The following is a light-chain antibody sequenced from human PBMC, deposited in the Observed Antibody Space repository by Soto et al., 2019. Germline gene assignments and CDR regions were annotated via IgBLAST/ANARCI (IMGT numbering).Light chain of an antibody. J-gene: IGKJ5*01. V-gene: IGKV3-11*01. CDR3: QQYNNWPSIT. CDR1: ESINSH. Sequence: EVVLTQSPVTLSVSPGERATLFCRASESINSHLAWYQQKPGQAPRLLIYDASIRATGIPARFSAGGSGTDFTLTISSLEPEDFAVYYCQQYNNWPSITFGQGTRLEIK. CDR2: DAS.